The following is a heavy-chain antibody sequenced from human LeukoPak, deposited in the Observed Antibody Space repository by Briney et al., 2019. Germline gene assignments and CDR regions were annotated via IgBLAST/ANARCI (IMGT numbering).Heavy chain of an antibody. D-gene: IGHD3-10*01. Sequence: SGTLSLTCAVSGGSISSSNWWSWVRQPPGKGLEWFGEIYHSGSTNYSPSLKSRVTISVDKSKNQLSLNLSSVTAADTAVYYCARGITLIRGVISFDYWGQGTLVTVSS. J-gene: IGHJ4*02. V-gene: IGHV4-4*02. CDR3: ARGITLIRGVISFDY. CDR2: IYHSGST. CDR1: GGSISSSNW.